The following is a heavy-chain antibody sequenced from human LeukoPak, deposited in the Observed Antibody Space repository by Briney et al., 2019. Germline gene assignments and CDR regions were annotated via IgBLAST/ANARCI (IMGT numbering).Heavy chain of an antibody. CDR1: GYTFTGYY. Sequence: ASVKVSCKASGYTFTGYYMHWVRQAPGQGLGWMGWINPNSGGTNYAQKFQGRVTMTRDTSISTAYMELSRLRSDDTAVYYCASFTSGHSGSYYWGQGTLVTVSS. CDR2: INPNSGGT. V-gene: IGHV1-2*02. D-gene: IGHD1-26*01. J-gene: IGHJ4*02. CDR3: ASFTSGHSGSYY.